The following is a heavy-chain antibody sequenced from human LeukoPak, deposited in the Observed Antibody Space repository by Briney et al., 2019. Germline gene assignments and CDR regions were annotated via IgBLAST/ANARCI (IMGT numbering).Heavy chain of an antibody. CDR3: ARDLGYNNDAFDI. J-gene: IGHJ3*02. Sequence: PGGSLRLSCAASGFTFSSYSINWVRQAPGKGLEWGSSISSSSSDIYYTGSVKGRFTISRENAKNSLYLQMNSLRAEDTAVYYCARDLGYNNDAFDIWGQGTMVTVSS. V-gene: IGHV3-21*01. CDR1: GFTFSSYS. CDR2: ISSSSSDI. D-gene: IGHD1-14*01.